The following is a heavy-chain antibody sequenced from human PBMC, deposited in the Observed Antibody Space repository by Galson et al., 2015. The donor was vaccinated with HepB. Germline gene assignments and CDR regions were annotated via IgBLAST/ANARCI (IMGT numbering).Heavy chain of an antibody. CDR1: GYSFTSYW. D-gene: IGHD5-24*01. V-gene: IGHV5-10-1*01. CDR2: IDPSDSYT. Sequence: QSGAEVKKPGESLRISCKGSGYSFTSYWISWARQMPGKGLEWMGRIDPSDSYTNYSPSFQGHVTISADKSISTAYLQWSSLKASDTAMYYCARQPFPEMATINAFDIWGQGTMVTVSS. J-gene: IGHJ3*02. CDR3: ARQPFPEMATINAFDI.